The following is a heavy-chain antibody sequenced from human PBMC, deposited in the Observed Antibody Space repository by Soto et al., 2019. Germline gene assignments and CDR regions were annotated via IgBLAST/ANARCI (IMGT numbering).Heavy chain of an antibody. J-gene: IGHJ4*02. CDR3: ARDDSDYYDSSGYVY. Sequence: SETLSLTCTVSGGSISSYYWSWIRQPPGKGLEWIGYIYYSGSTNYNPSLTSRVTISVDTSKNQFSLKLSSVTAADTAVYYCARDDSDYYDSSGYVYWGQGTLVTVS. D-gene: IGHD3-22*01. CDR2: IYYSGST. V-gene: IGHV4-59*01. CDR1: GGSISSYY.